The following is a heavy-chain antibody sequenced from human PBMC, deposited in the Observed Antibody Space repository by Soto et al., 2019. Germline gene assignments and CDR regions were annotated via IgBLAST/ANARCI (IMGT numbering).Heavy chain of an antibody. Sequence: GGSLRLSCAASGFTFSSYGMHWVRQAPGKGLEWVAVISYDGSNKYYADSVKGRFTISRDNSKNTLYLQMNSLRAEDTAVYYCAKETSSGWSDYFDYWGQGTLVTVSS. V-gene: IGHV3-30*18. CDR3: AKETSSGWSDYFDY. J-gene: IGHJ4*02. D-gene: IGHD6-19*01. CDR1: GFTFSSYG. CDR2: ISYDGSNK.